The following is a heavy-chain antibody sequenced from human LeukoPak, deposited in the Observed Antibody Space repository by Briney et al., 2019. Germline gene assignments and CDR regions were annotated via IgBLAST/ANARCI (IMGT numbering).Heavy chain of an antibody. CDR3: ARVSGWYWFDQ. CDR2: ISSDGRIT. V-gene: IGHV3-64*01. J-gene: IGHJ5*02. D-gene: IGHD6-19*01. CDR1: GYTFSSYA. Sequence: GGSLRLSREGSGYTFSSYAMHWVRQAPGKGLEYVAAISSDGRITYYANFVKGRFTISRDNSKNTLYLQMGSLRTEDMAVYFCARVSGWYWFDQWGQGTLVTVSS.